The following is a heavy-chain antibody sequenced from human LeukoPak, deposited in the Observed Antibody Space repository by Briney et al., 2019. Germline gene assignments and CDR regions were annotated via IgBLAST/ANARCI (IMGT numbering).Heavy chain of an antibody. D-gene: IGHD2-21*01. CDR2: ISSSGSYT. Sequence: KPGGSLRLSCAASGFTFRDYYMSWIRQAPGKGLEWVSYISSSGSYTKKADSVEGRFTISRDNAKNSMYLQMNSLRAEDTAVYYCVRTCDAVTGAFDIWGQGTMVTVSS. J-gene: IGHJ3*02. CDR3: VRTCDAVTGAFDI. V-gene: IGHV3-11*03. CDR1: GFTFRDYY.